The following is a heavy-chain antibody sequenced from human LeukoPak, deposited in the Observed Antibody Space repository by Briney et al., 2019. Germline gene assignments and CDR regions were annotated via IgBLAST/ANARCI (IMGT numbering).Heavy chain of an antibody. CDR1: GFAFSSYS. J-gene: IGHJ4*02. Sequence: GGSLRLSCAASGFAFSSYSMNWVRQVPGKGLEWVSYISSSSSTIYYADSVKGRFTISRDNSKNSLYLQMNSLRAEDTAVYYCARDGYCSGSSCYSTTDYWGQGTLVTVSS. D-gene: IGHD2-15*01. CDR2: ISSSSSTI. V-gene: IGHV3-48*04. CDR3: ARDGYCSGSSCYSTTDY.